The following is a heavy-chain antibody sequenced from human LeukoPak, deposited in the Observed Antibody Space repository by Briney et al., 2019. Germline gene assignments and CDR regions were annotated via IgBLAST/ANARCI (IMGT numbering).Heavy chain of an antibody. J-gene: IGHJ4*02. V-gene: IGHV4-59*11. CDR1: GGSISSHF. D-gene: IGHD3-22*01. CDR3: ARSRRTYSSEDYFDY. Sequence: SETLSLTCTVSGGSISSHFWSWIRQPPGKGLEWIGYIYYGGSTNYNPSLKSRVTISVDTSKNQFSLKLSSVTAADTAVYYCARSRRTYSSEDYFDYWGQGTLVTVSS. CDR2: IYYGGST.